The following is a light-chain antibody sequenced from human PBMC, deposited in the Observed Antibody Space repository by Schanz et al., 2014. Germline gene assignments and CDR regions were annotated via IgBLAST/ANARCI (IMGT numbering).Light chain of an antibody. J-gene: IGLJ3*02. CDR1: SSDVGGYNY. Sequence: QSALTQPASVSGSPGQSITISCTGTSSDVGGYNYVSWYQQHPGKAPKLMIYDVSKRPSGVPDRFSGSKSGNTASLTISGLQGDDEADYYCCSYAGSNNLGVFGGGTKLTVL. CDR2: DVS. V-gene: IGLV2-8*01. CDR3: CSYAGSNNLGV.